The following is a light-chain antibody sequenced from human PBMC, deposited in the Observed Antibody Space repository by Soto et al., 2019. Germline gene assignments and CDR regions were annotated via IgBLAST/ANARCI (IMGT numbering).Light chain of an antibody. CDR3: AAWDDSLTGPV. J-gene: IGLJ2*01. V-gene: IGLV1-44*01. CDR2: SND. Sequence: QSVLTQPPSASGTPGQRVTISCSGSSSNIGNNPVNWYQQLPGSAPKLLIYSNDQRPSGVPNRFSGSKSGTSASLAISGLQSEDEADYFCAAWDDSLTGPVCGGGTKLTVL. CDR1: SSNIGNNP.